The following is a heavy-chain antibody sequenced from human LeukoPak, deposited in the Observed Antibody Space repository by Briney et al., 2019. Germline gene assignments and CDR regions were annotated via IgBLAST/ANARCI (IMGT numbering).Heavy chain of an antibody. CDR2: IYYSGST. Sequence: SETLSLTCTVSGGSISSSSYYWGWIRQPPGKGLEWIGSIYYSGSTYYNPSLKSRVTISVDTSKNQFSLKLSSVTAADTAVYYCARPSVGVVINYYYGMDVWGQGTTVTVSS. J-gene: IGHJ6*02. V-gene: IGHV4-39*01. CDR3: ARPSVGVVINYYYGMDV. CDR1: GGSISSSSYY. D-gene: IGHD3-3*01.